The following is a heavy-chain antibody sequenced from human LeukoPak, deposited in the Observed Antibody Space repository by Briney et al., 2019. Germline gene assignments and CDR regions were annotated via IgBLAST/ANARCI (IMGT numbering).Heavy chain of an antibody. J-gene: IGHJ4*02. CDR1: GGSFSGYY. D-gene: IGHD3-10*01. V-gene: IGHV4-34*01. Sequence: PSETLSLTCAVYGGSFSGYYWSWIRQPPGKGLEWIGEINHSGSTNYNPSLKSRVTISVDTSKNLFSLKLSSVTAADTAVYYCARAPMVRGLFYWGQGTLVTVSS. CDR2: INHSGST. CDR3: ARAPMVRGLFY.